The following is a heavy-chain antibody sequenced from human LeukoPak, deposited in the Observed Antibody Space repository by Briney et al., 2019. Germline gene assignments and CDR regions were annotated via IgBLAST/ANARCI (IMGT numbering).Heavy chain of an antibody. CDR2: ISWNSNTL. J-gene: IGHJ2*01. V-gene: IGHV3-9*03. Sequence: GGSLRLSCAASGFTFSSYEMNWVRQAPGKGLEWVAGISWNSNTLGYAHSVKGRFTTSRDNAKNSLYLQMNSLKPEDMAFYYCAKAHHSSTYYGSYWYVDLWGRGTLVAVSS. D-gene: IGHD2-2*01. CDR3: AKAHHSSTYYGSYWYVDL. CDR1: GFTFSSYE.